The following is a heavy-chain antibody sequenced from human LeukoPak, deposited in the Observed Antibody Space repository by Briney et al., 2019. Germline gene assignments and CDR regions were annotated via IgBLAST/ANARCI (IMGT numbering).Heavy chain of an antibody. Sequence: GGSLRLSCAASGFIVSRKYMSWVRQAPGKGLEWVSLICSGDTTYYADSVKGRFTISRDNSKNMLYLQMNSLRAEDTAVYYCATVLSDSRGWYHFDSWGQGTLVTVSS. D-gene: IGHD6-19*01. CDR2: ICSGDTT. V-gene: IGHV3-53*01. CDR3: ATVLSDSRGWYHFDS. J-gene: IGHJ4*02. CDR1: GFIVSRKY.